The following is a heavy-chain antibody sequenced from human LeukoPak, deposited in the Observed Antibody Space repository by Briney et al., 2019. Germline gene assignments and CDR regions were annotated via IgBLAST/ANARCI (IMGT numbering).Heavy chain of an antibody. CDR3: ARVLRYCSGGNCYSGGLGYMDV. V-gene: IGHV3-7*03. CDR2: IKQDGSEK. Sequence: PGGSLRLSCVGSGFTFTTYWMSSVRQAPGKGLEWVANIKQDGSEKYYVDSVKGRFTISRDNARNSLFLQMNSVRAEDTAVYYCARVLRYCSGGNCYSGGLGYMDVWGKGTTVTIS. CDR1: GFTFTTYW. J-gene: IGHJ6*03. D-gene: IGHD2-15*01.